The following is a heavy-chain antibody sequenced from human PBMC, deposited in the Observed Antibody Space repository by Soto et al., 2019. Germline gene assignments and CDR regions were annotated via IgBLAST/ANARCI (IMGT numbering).Heavy chain of an antibody. V-gene: IGHV3-33*01. D-gene: IGHD3-9*01. J-gene: IGHJ4*02. CDR3: ARDLRTGRYFDY. Sequence: QVQLVESGGGVVQPGRSLRLSCAASGFTFSNYGMHWVRQAPGKGLERVAVIWYDGGNKDYVDSVKGRFTISRDNSKNTQYLEMNSLRVEDTAVYYCARDLRTGRYFDYWGQGTLVTVSS. CDR2: IWYDGGNK. CDR1: GFTFSNYG.